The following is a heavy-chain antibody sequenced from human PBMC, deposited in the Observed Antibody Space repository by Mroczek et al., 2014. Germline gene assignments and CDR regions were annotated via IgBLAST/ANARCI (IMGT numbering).Heavy chain of an antibody. CDR2: IYYSGST. V-gene: IGHV4-59*01. CDR3: ARVSEAAAGIDY. D-gene: IGHD6-13*01. CDR1: GGSISSYY. J-gene: IGHJ4*02. Sequence: QVQLQQSGPGLVKPSETLSLTCTVSGGSISSYYWSWIRQPPGKGLEWIGYIYYSGSTNYNPSLKSRVTISVDTSKNQFSLKLSSVTAADTAVYYCARVSEAAAGIDYWGQGTLVTVSS.